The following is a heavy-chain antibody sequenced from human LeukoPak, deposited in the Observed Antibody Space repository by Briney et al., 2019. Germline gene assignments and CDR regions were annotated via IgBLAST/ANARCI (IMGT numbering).Heavy chain of an antibody. CDR1: GGSISSSSSY. J-gene: IGHJ3*02. Sequence: SSETLSLTCTVSGGSISSSSSYWGWIRQPPGKGLEWIGSIYYSGSTYYNPSLKSRVTISVDTSKNQFSLKLSSVTAADTAVYYCARCGYCSSTSCYLDAFDIWGQGTMVTVSS. D-gene: IGHD2-2*01. CDR3: ARCGYCSSTSCYLDAFDI. CDR2: IYYSGST. V-gene: IGHV4-39*01.